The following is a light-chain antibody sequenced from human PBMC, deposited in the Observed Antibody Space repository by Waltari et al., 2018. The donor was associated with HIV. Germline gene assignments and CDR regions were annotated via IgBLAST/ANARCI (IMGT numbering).Light chain of an antibody. V-gene: IGLV2-14*01. Sequence: QSALTQPASVSGSPGQSITISCTGTSNDICGYNFVSWYQHHPVHAPKLMISEVSKRAAGVSARFSGSKSGNTASLTIYGLQAEDEADYYCSSYTSSNTLIFGGGTRLTVL. J-gene: IGLJ2*01. CDR2: EVS. CDR3: SSYTSSNTLI. CDR1: SNDICGYNF.